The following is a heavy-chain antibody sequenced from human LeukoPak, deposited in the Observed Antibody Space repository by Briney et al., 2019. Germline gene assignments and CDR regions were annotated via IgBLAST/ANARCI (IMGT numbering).Heavy chain of an antibody. D-gene: IGHD1-26*01. CDR2: ISGSTGST. J-gene: IGHJ4*02. V-gene: IGHV3-23*01. CDR1: GFTFSNYA. Sequence: GGSLRLSCAASGFTFSNYAMNWVRQAPGKGLEWVSLISGSTGSTYYADSVKGRFTISRHNSKNTLYLQMNSLRPEDTAVYYCATAYSPLGFDYWGQGTLVTVSS. CDR3: ATAYSPLGFDY.